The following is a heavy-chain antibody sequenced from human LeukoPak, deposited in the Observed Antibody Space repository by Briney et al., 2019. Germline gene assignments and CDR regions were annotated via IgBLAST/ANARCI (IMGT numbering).Heavy chain of an antibody. CDR3: ASLGESAVAGLTFDY. V-gene: IGHV4-59*08. D-gene: IGHD6-19*01. CDR1: AGSISSYY. Sequence: SETLSLTCTVSAGSISSYYWSWIRHPPGKGLEWIGYIYYSGSTNYNPSLKSRVTISVDTSKNQFCLKLSSVPAADTAVYYCASLGESAVAGLTFDYWGQGNLVTVSS. CDR2: IYYSGST. J-gene: IGHJ4*02.